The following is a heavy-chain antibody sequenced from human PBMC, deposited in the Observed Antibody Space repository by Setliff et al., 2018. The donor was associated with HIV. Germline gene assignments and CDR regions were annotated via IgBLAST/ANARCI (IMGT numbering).Heavy chain of an antibody. V-gene: IGHV4-61*01. CDR1: GASISSGNYY. Sequence: PSETLSLTCTVSGASISSGNYYWNWIRQSPGKGLEWIGYIFDSGTTKYNPSVTSRVTISVDASKNQFFLQLISVTAADTAVYYCARQGGYNSPLMVWGQGKLVTVSS. CDR3: ARQGGYNSPLMV. J-gene: IGHJ4*02. D-gene: IGHD3-10*01. CDR2: IFDSGTT.